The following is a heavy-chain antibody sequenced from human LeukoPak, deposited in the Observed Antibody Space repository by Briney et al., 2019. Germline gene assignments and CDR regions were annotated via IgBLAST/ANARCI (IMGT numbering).Heavy chain of an antibody. CDR3: AKHPKGGATGNFDY. V-gene: IGHV3-23*01. J-gene: IGHJ4*02. CDR1: GFTFSNYA. Sequence: WGSLRLSCAGSGFTFSNYAMSWVRHAPGQGLEGVSDISGSGGSTYYADSVKGRFTISRDNSKDTLDLQMNSLRAEDTAVYYCAKHPKGGATGNFDYWGQGHLVTVSS. D-gene: IGHD1-26*01. CDR2: ISGSGGST.